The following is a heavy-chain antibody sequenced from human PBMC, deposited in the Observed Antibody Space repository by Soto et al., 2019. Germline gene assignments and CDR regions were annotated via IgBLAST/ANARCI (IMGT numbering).Heavy chain of an antibody. D-gene: IGHD3-22*01. J-gene: IGHJ4*02. CDR1: GGTFSSYA. Sequence: QVQLVQSGAEVKKPGSSVKVSCKASGGTFSSYAISWVRQAPGQGLEWMGGIIPIFGTANYAQKFQGRVTITAEESTSRAYMELSSLRSEDTAVYYCASSPPYYYDSSGYYFDYWGQGTLVTVSS. V-gene: IGHV1-69*01. CDR2: IIPIFGTA. CDR3: ASSPPYYYDSSGYYFDY.